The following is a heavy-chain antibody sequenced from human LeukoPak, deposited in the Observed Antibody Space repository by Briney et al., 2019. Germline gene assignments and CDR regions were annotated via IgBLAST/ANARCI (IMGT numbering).Heavy chain of an antibody. Sequence: ASVKVSCKASGYTFTGYYMHWVRQAPGQGLEWMGWINPNSGGTNYAQKLQGRVTMTTDTSTSTAYMELRSLRSDDTAVYYCARDRAAAGIKYYYYYYMDVWGKGTTVTISS. V-gene: IGHV1-2*02. D-gene: IGHD6-13*01. J-gene: IGHJ6*03. CDR2: INPNSGGT. CDR3: ARDRAAAGIKYYYYYYMDV. CDR1: GYTFTGYY.